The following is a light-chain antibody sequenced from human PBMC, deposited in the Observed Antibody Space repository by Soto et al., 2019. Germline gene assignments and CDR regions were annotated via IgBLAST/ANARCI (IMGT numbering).Light chain of an antibody. CDR3: SSYTSSSLFV. CDR1: SRDVGGYNY. Sequence: QSALTQPASVSGSPGQSITISCTGTSRDVGGYNYVSWYQQHPGKAPKLMIYDVSNRPSGVSNRYSGSKSGNTASLTISWLQAEDEADYYCSSYTSSSLFVFGTGTKLTVL. J-gene: IGLJ1*01. V-gene: IGLV2-14*01. CDR2: DVS.